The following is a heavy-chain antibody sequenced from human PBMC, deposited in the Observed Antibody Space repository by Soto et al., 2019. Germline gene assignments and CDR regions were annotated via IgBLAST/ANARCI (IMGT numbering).Heavy chain of an antibody. D-gene: IGHD2-2*01. Sequence: SETLSLTCTVSGGSISRYYWSWIRQPPGKGLEWIGYMYNTGSTVYNPPFKSRVTISVDTSKNQFSLKLNSVTAADTAVYYCGRVPDRWGQGTLVTVSS. V-gene: IGHV4-59*01. CDR3: GRVPDR. J-gene: IGHJ5*02. CDR1: GGSISRYY. CDR2: MYNTGST.